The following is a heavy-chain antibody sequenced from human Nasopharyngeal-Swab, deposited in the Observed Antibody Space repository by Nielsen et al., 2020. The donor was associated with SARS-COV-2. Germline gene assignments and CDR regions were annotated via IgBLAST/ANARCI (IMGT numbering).Heavy chain of an antibody. D-gene: IGHD2-2*01. V-gene: IGHV4-61*06. J-gene: IGHJ3*02. Sequence: WIRQPPGKGLEWIGYIYYSGSTNYNPSLKSQVTISVDTSKNQFSLKLSSVTAADTAVYYCARDFCSSTSCFYGAFDIWGQGTMVTVSS. CDR3: ARDFCSSTSCFYGAFDI. CDR2: IYYSGST.